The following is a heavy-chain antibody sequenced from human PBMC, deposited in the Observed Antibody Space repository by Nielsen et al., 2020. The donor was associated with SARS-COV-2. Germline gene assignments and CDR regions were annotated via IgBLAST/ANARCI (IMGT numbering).Heavy chain of an antibody. CDR1: GFIFSSCA. V-gene: IGHV3-23*01. CDR3: ARGREKYCGGDCYLFDD. D-gene: IGHD2-21*02. Sequence: GGSLRLSCAVSGFIFSSCAMSWVRQAPGKSLEWVSTISGSDSTYYADSVKGRFTISRDNSKNTVYLQMNSLRADDTAGYYCARGREKYCGGDCYLFDDWGQGTLVTVSS. J-gene: IGHJ4*02. CDR2: ISGSDST.